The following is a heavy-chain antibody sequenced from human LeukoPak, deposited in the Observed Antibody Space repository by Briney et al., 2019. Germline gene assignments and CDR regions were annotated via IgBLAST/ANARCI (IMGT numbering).Heavy chain of an antibody. Sequence: PGGSLRLSCADSGFSFNKYWMSWVRQAPGKGLEWLANIDQDGSQKYSVDSVKGRFTISRDNAKNSVYLQMNSLRAEDTAVYYCARAVPYYYGSGHPYGAFDIWGQGTMVTVSS. CDR2: IDQDGSQK. D-gene: IGHD3-10*01. CDR3: ARAVPYYYGSGHPYGAFDI. J-gene: IGHJ3*02. V-gene: IGHV3-7*01. CDR1: GFSFNKYW.